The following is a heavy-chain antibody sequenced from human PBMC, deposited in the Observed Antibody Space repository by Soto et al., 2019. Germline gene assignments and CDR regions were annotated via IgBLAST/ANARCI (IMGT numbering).Heavy chain of an antibody. CDR3: ARPVEMATISRSYLFY. D-gene: IGHD5-12*01. J-gene: IGHJ4*02. CDR2: IIPIFGTG. CDR1: GGTFSNYA. Sequence: QVQLVQSGAEVKKPGSSVKVSCKASGGTFSNYAINWVRQAPGQGLEWMGGIIPIFGTGNYAQKFQGRVTITADESTSTAYLDLSGLRPEDTAVYYCARPVEMATISRSYLFYWGQETLVTVSS. V-gene: IGHV1-69*01.